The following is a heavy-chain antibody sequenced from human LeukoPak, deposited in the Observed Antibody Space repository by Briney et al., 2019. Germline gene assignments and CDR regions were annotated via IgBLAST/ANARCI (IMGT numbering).Heavy chain of an antibody. Sequence: GASVKVSCKASGYTFTGYYMHWVRQAPGQGLEWMGWINPNSGGTNYAQKFQGRVTMTRDTSISTAYMELSRLRSDDTAVYYCARQDRNYRSGRGNVWFDSWGQGTLVTVSS. CDR2: INPNSGGT. J-gene: IGHJ5*01. CDR3: ARQDRNYRSGRGNVWFDS. D-gene: IGHD3-10*01. CDR1: GYTFTGYY. V-gene: IGHV1-2*02.